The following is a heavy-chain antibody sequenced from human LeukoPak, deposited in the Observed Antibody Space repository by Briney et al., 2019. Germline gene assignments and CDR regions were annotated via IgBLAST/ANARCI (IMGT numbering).Heavy chain of an antibody. Sequence: SGGSLRLSCVASGFTFSDYYMSWIRQAPGKGLEWVSYISASGSRIYYADSVKGRFTISRDNAKNSLYLQMSNLRAEDTAVYYCAVVRGVIMWWGQGTLVTVSS. V-gene: IGHV3-11*04. CDR1: GFTFSDYY. CDR2: ISASGSRI. J-gene: IGHJ4*02. CDR3: AVVRGVIMW. D-gene: IGHD3-10*01.